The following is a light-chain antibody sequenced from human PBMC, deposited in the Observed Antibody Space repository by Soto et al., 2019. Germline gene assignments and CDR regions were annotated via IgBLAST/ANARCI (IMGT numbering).Light chain of an antibody. V-gene: IGKV3-20*01. CDR2: DAS. CDR3: QQYGSSPRT. Sequence: EIGLTQSPCTLSLSPGQRATLSCRASQSVSSNFLAWYQQKPGQAPRLLIFDASNRATGIPDRFSGSGSGTDFTLTISRLEPEDFAVYYCQQYGSSPRTFGQGTRLEIK. J-gene: IGKJ5*01. CDR1: QSVSSNF.